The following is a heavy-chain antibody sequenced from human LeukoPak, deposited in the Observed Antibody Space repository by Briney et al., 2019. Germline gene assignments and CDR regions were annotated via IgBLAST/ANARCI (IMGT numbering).Heavy chain of an antibody. D-gene: IGHD7-27*01. CDR3: ARDRSPTNGGFDY. CDR2: INIDGSDT. V-gene: IGHV3-74*01. Sequence: GGSLRLSCAASVFTFSDSWMHWVCQAPGKGLVWVSRINIDGSDTTYADSVKGRFTISRDNAKSTLYLQMNSLRVEDTAVYFCARDRSPTNGGFDYWGQGTLVTVSS. J-gene: IGHJ4*02. CDR1: VFTFSDSW.